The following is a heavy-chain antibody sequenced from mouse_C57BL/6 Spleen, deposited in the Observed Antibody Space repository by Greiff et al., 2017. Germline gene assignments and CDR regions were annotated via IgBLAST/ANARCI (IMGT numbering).Heavy chain of an antibody. J-gene: IGHJ4*01. CDR1: GFTFSSYT. V-gene: IGHV5-9*01. Sequence: EVKLMESGGGLVKPGGSLKLSCAASGFTFSSYTMSWVRQTPEKRLEWVATISGGGGNTYYPDSVKGRFTISRDNAKNTLYLQMSSLRSEDTALYYCARKGNYSLYYYAMDYWGQGTSVTVSS. D-gene: IGHD2-12*01. CDR3: ARKGNYSLYYYAMDY. CDR2: ISGGGGNT.